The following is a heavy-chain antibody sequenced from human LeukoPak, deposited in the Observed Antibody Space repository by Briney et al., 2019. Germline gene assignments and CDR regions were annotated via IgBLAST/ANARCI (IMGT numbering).Heavy chain of an antibody. CDR2: IYYSGST. Sequence: PSETLSLTCTVSGGSISSYYWSWIRQPPGKGLEWIGYIYYSGSTNYNPSLKSRVTISVDTSKNQFSLKLSSVTAADTAVYYCARVPRFYYDSSGYSPYYFDYWGQGTLVTVSS. CDR3: ARVPRFYYDSSGYSPYYFDY. V-gene: IGHV4-59*01. J-gene: IGHJ4*02. CDR1: GGSISSYY. D-gene: IGHD3-22*01.